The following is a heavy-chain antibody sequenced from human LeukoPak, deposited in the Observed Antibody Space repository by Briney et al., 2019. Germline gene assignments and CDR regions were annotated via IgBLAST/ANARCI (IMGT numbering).Heavy chain of an antibody. CDR1: GFTFSNYA. Sequence: GGSLRLSCAASGFTFSNYAMSWVRQAPGKGLEWVSLISGITTKTYYADSVKGRFTLSRDNSKNTLDLQMNSLRAEETAGYYCAKHLLVGGTRGAYAFDIWGRGTMVTVSS. V-gene: IGHV3-23*01. D-gene: IGHD1-26*01. CDR2: ISGITTKT. J-gene: IGHJ3*02. CDR3: AKHLLVGGTRGAYAFDI.